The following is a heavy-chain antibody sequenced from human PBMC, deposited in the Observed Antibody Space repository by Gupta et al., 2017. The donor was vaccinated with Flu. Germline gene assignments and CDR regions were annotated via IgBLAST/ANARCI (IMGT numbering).Heavy chain of an antibody. CDR1: GFTFCSYA. D-gene: IGHD6-19*01. CDR2: ISGSGGST. Sequence: EVLLLESGGGLVQPGGSLRLSCAASGFTFCSYAMRWVRQAPGKGLEWVSAISGSGGSTYYADSVKGRFTISRDNSKNTLYLQMNSLRAEDTAVYYCAKTVAGTVDFDYWGQGTLVTVSS. V-gene: IGHV3-23*01. CDR3: AKTVAGTVDFDY. J-gene: IGHJ4*02.